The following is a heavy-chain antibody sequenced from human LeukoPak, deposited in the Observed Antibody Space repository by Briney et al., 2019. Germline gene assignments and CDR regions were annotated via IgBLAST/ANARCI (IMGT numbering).Heavy chain of an antibody. V-gene: IGHV4-39*01. CDR1: GGSIGSSSYY. CDR2: IYYSGST. CDR3: ARQGGTYYYDSSGYYYFDY. Sequence: SETLSLTCTVSGGSIGSSSYYWGWIRQPPGKGLEWIGSIYYSGSTYYNPSLKSRVTISVDTSKNQFSLKLSSVTAADTAVYYCARQGGTYYYDSSGYYYFDYWGQGTLVTVSS. J-gene: IGHJ4*02. D-gene: IGHD3-22*01.